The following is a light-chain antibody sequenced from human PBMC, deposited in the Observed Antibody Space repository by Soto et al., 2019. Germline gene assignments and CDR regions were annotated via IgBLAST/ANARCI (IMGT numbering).Light chain of an antibody. J-gene: IGKJ1*01. CDR1: QSLSSN. CDR3: QQYNEWPRT. Sequence: EIVMTQSPATLSVSPGERATLSCRASQSLSSNLAWYQQKPGQAPRLLIYGASTRATGIPARFSGSGSGTEFTLTISSLQSEDFAVYYCQQYNEWPRTFGQGTKVDIK. V-gene: IGKV3-15*01. CDR2: GAS.